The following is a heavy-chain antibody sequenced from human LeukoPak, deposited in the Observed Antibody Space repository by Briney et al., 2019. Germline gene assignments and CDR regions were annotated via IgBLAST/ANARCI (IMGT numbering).Heavy chain of an antibody. V-gene: IGHV3-74*01. Sequence: PGGSLRLSCAASGFSISSFWMHWVRQPPGKGVVWVARINSDGSSITYVDSVKGRFAISRDNAKNTFHLQMNSLTDDDTAVYYCARGAYSFDYWGQGTLVTVSS. D-gene: IGHD4-11*01. CDR2: INSDGSSI. J-gene: IGHJ4*02. CDR3: ARGAYSFDY. CDR1: GFSISSFW.